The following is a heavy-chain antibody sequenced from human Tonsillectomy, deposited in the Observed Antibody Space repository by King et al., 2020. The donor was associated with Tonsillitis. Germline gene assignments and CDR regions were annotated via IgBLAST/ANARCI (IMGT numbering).Heavy chain of an antibody. D-gene: IGHD6-13*01. V-gene: IGHV3-21*01. CDR2: ISSSSSYI. CDR3: ARGFEGQQLTRYYYYYMDV. Sequence: VQLVESGGGLVKPGGSLRLSCAASGFTFSSYSMNWVRQAPGKGLEWVSSISSSSSYIYYADSVKGRFTISRDNAKNSLYLQMNSLRAEDTAVYYCARGFEGQQLTRYYYYYMDVWGKGTTVTVSS. CDR1: GFTFSSYS. J-gene: IGHJ6*03.